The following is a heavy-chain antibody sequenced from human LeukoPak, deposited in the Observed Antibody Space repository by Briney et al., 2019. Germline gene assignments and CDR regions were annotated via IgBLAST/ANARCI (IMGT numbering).Heavy chain of an antibody. Sequence: GGSLRLSCAASGFTFSSYAMSWVRQAPGKGLEWVANIKQDGSEKYYVDSVKGRFPISRDNAKNSLYLEMNSLRAEDTAVYYCARLRGYSGYDFDYWGQGTLVTVSS. CDR2: IKQDGSEK. J-gene: IGHJ4*02. D-gene: IGHD5-12*01. V-gene: IGHV3-7*01. CDR3: ARLRGYSGYDFDY. CDR1: GFTFSSYA.